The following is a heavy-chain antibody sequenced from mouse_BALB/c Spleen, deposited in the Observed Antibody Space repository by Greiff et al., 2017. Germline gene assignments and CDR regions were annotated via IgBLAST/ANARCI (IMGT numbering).Heavy chain of an antibody. J-gene: IGHJ4*01. Sequence: DVMLVESGGGLVKPGGSLKLSCAASGFTFSSYAMSWVRQTPEKRLEWVATISSGGSYTYYPDSVKGRFTISRDNAKNTLYLQMSSLRSEDTAMYYCARNYEGYYAMDYWGQGTSVTVSS. D-gene: IGHD2-4*01. CDR3: ARNYEGYYAMDY. V-gene: IGHV5-9-1*01. CDR1: GFTFSSYA. CDR2: ISSGGSYT.